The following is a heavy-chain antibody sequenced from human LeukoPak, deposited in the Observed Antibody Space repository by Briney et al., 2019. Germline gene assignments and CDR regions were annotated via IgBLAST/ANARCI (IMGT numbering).Heavy chain of an antibody. Sequence: PSETLSLTCTVSGGSISSYYWSWIRQPPGKGLEWIGSLFYSGNTNYNPSLKSRVTISLDTSKNQFSLKLSSVTAADTAVYYCARGIADNWFDPWGQGTLVTVSS. CDR1: GGSISSYY. CDR3: ARGIADNWFDP. J-gene: IGHJ5*02. D-gene: IGHD6-13*01. V-gene: IGHV4-59*01. CDR2: LFYSGNT.